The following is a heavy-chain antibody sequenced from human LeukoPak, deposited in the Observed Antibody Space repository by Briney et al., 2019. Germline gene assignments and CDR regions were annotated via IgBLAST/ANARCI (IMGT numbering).Heavy chain of an antibody. J-gene: IGHJ6*02. V-gene: IGHV3-53*01. CDR1: GFTFSSYA. D-gene: IGHD3-10*01. CDR2: IYSGGST. CDR3: AGYGSDYYYGMDV. Sequence: GGSLRLSCAVSGFTFSSYAMNWVRQAPGKGLEWVSVIYSGGSTYYADSVKGRFTISRDNSKNTLYLQMNSLRAEDTAVYYCAGYGSDYYYGMDVWGQGTTVTVSS.